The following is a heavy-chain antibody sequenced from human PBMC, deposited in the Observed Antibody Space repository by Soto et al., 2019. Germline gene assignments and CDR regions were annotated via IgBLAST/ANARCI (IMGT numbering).Heavy chain of an antibody. CDR2: INHSGST. CDR1: GGSFSGYY. CDR3: AREKDSSRFYDY. J-gene: IGHJ4*02. Sequence: SETLSLTCAVYGGSFSGYYWSWIRQPPGKGLEWIGEINHSGSTNYNPSLKSRVTISVDTSKNQFSLKLSSVTAADTAVYYCAREKDSSRFYDYWGQGTLVTSPQ. V-gene: IGHV4-34*01. D-gene: IGHD6-13*01.